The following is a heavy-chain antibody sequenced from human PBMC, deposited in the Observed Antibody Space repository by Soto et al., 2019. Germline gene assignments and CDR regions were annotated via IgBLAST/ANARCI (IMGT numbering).Heavy chain of an antibody. D-gene: IGHD4-17*01. CDR3: ARGGNTVTTGGFDY. Sequence: QVQLQESGPGLVKPSQTLSLTCTVSGGSISSGGYYWSWIRQHPGKGLEWIGYIYYSGSTYYNPSLKSRVTKSVDPSRNQSSLKLSSVTAADTAVYYCARGGNTVTTGGFDYWGQGTLVTVSS. V-gene: IGHV4-31*03. J-gene: IGHJ4*02. CDR2: IYYSGST. CDR1: GGSISSGGYY.